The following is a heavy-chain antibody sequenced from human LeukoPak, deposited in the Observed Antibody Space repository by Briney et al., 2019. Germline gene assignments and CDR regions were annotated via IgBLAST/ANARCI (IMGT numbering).Heavy chain of an antibody. Sequence: SETLSLSCAVYGGSFSGYYWSWIRQPPGKGLEWIGEINHSGSTNYNPSLKSRVTISVDTSKNQFSLKLSSVTAADTAVYYCARGYGSGSRGYYFDYWGQGTLVTVSS. D-gene: IGHD3-10*01. J-gene: IGHJ4*02. CDR3: ARGYGSGSRGYYFDY. V-gene: IGHV4-34*01. CDR2: INHSGST. CDR1: GGSFSGYY.